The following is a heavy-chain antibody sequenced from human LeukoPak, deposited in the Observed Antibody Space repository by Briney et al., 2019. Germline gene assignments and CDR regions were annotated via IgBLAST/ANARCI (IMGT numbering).Heavy chain of an antibody. V-gene: IGHV3-23*01. CDR2: ISGSGGST. CDR3: ARDLADTAMVDPGRLDV. Sequence: GGSLRLSCAASRFTFSSYAMSWVRQAPGKGLEWVSVISGSGGSTYYPDSVKGRFTISRDNSKNTLYLQMNSLRAEDTAVYYCARDLADTAMVDPGRLDVWGQGTTVTVSS. D-gene: IGHD5-18*01. CDR1: RFTFSSYA. J-gene: IGHJ6*02.